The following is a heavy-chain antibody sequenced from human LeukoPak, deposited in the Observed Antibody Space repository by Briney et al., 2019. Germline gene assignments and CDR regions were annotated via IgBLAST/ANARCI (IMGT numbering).Heavy chain of an antibody. Sequence: GASVKVSCKASGYTFTSYGISWVRQAPGQGLEWMGCISAYNGNTNYAQKLQGRVTMTTDTSTSTAYMELRSLRSDDTAVYYCARVPAAIPEAAYCWFDPWGQGTLVTVSS. J-gene: IGHJ5*02. CDR2: ISAYNGNT. CDR3: ARVPAAIPEAAYCWFDP. V-gene: IGHV1-18*01. CDR1: GYTFTSYG. D-gene: IGHD2-2*02.